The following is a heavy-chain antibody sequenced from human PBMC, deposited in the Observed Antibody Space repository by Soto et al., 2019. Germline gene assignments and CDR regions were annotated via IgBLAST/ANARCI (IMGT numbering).Heavy chain of an antibody. CDR1: GGSIGSYY. CDR2: IYYSGST. D-gene: IGHD5-12*01. Sequence: PSDTLSLTCTAFGGSIGSYYWSWIRQPPGKGLEWIGYIYYSGSTNYNPSLKSRVTISVDTSKNQFSLKLSSVTAADTAVSYCARVNSGYDREFDNWGQGTLVNVSS. CDR3: ARVNSGYDREFDN. J-gene: IGHJ4*02. V-gene: IGHV4-59*01.